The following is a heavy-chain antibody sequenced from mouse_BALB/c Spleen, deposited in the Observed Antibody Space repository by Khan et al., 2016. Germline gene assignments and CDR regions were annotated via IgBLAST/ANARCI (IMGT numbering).Heavy chain of an antibody. CDR1: GYTFTNYG. CDR3: ARRSIYYDYDGFAY. V-gene: IGHV9-3-1*01. Sequence: QIQLVQSGPELKKPGETVKISCKASGYTFTNYGMNWVKQAPGKGLKWMGWINTYTGEPTYADDFKGRFAFSLETSARTAYLQIHNLKKEDTATYVCARRSIYYDYDGFAYWGQGTLVTVSA. D-gene: IGHD2-4*01. CDR2: INTYTGEP. J-gene: IGHJ3*01.